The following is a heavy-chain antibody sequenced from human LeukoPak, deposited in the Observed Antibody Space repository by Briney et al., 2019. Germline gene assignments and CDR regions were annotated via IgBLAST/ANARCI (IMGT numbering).Heavy chain of an antibody. CDR2: INPSGGST. J-gene: IGHJ4*02. CDR3: ASTYYDILTGYCSPFDY. Sequence: ASVKVSCKASGYTFTSYYMHWVRQAPGRGLEWMGIINPSGGSTSYAQKFQGRVTMTRDTSTSTVYMELSSLRSEDTAVYYCASTYYDILTGYCSPFDYWGQGTLVTVSS. CDR1: GYTFTSYY. V-gene: IGHV1-46*01. D-gene: IGHD3-9*01.